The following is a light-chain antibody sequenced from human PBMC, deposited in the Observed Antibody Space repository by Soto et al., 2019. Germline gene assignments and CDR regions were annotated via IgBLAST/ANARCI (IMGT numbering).Light chain of an antibody. V-gene: IGLV1-47*01. CDR3: TVWAERLRGGR. CDR2: RNN. Sequence: QSVLTQPPSASGTTGQRVTISCSGCSSNIESNFVYWYQQFPGTAPRLLIYRNNQRPSGVPDRCSGSKSGTSASLAISELRYGEEAVYYCTVWAERLRGGRFGGWYKLTVL. CDR1: SSNIESNF. J-gene: IGLJ2*01.